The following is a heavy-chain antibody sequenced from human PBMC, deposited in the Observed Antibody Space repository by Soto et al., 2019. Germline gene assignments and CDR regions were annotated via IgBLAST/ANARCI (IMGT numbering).Heavy chain of an antibody. CDR2: ISGSGGST. V-gene: IGHV3-23*01. J-gene: IGHJ4*02. CDR1: GFTFSSYA. CDR3: AKDVNYDSSGLVDY. Sequence: GGSLRLSCAASGFTFSSYAMSWVRQAPGKGLEWVSAISGSGGSTYYADSVKGRFTISRDNSKNTLYLQMNSLRAEDTAVYYCAKDVNYDSSGLVDYWGQGTRVTVSS. D-gene: IGHD3-22*01.